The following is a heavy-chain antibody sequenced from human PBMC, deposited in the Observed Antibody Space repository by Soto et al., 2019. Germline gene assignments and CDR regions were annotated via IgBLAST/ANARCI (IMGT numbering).Heavy chain of an antibody. V-gene: IGHV4-4*02. D-gene: IGHD3-9*01. CDR2: IYYSGST. CDR1: GGSISSRNW. CDR3: VRFFPPTYSDALTDYTDAFDY. J-gene: IGHJ4*02. Sequence: PSETLSLTCAVSGGSISSRNWWSWVRQPPGKGLEWIGGIYYSGSTNYNPTLKSRLIISVDTSKSQFSLKLSSVTAADTAVYYCVRFFPPTYSDALTDYTDAFDYWGQGTLVTVSS.